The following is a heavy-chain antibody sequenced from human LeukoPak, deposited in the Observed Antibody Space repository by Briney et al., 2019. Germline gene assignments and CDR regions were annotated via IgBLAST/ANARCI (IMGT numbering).Heavy chain of an antibody. CDR1: GVTLSNYA. CDR2: ITSSGSGGNT. V-gene: IGHV3-23*01. Sequence: GGSLRLSCVASGVTLSNYAMSWARQAPGKGLEWVSGITSSGSGGNTYYADSVKGRFTISRDNSKNTLYLQMNSLRAEDTTVYYCARDPSLDDSSSWYLDYWGQGTLVTVSS. D-gene: IGHD6-13*01. CDR3: ARDPSLDDSSSWYLDY. J-gene: IGHJ4*02.